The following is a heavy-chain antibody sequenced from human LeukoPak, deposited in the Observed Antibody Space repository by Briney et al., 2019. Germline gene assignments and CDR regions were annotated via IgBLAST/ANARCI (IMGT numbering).Heavy chain of an antibody. CDR2: INPNSGGT. CDR1: GYTFTGYY. CDR3: AREFVDTAMDYYFGY. Sequence: ASVKVSCKASGYTFTGYYMHWVRQAPGQGLEWMGWINPNSGGTNYAQKFQGRVTMTRDTSTSTVYMELSSLRSEDTAVYYCAREFVDTAMDYYFGYWGQGTLVTVSS. V-gene: IGHV1-2*02. D-gene: IGHD5-18*01. J-gene: IGHJ4*02.